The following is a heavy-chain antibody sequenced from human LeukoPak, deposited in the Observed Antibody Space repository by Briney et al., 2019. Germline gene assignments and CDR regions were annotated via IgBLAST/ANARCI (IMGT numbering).Heavy chain of an antibody. CDR1: GDSISSSSYC. J-gene: IGHJ3*02. D-gene: IGHD5-12*01. CDR3: ARHSRSAYTGYENAFDI. V-gene: IGHV4-39*01. Sequence: SETLSLTCTVSGDSISSSSYCWDWIRQPPGSGLEWIGNIYNSANTHYNPSLKTRITMSVDTSKNQFSLKLNSVTAAGTGIYYCARHSRSAYTGYENAFDIWGQGTMVTVSS. CDR2: IYNSANT.